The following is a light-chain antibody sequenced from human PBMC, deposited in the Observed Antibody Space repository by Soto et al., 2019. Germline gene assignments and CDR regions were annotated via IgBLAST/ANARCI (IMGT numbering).Light chain of an antibody. CDR1: QSASIW. V-gene: IGKV1-5*03. J-gene: IGKJ5*01. CDR3: QQYNTYPIS. Sequence: DIQMTQSPSTLSASVGDRVTITCRASQSASIWLAWYQQKPGKAPNLLIYKASSLESGVPSRFSGSGSRTEFTLTIISLQPDDFATYYCQQYNTYPISFGQGTRLEIK. CDR2: KAS.